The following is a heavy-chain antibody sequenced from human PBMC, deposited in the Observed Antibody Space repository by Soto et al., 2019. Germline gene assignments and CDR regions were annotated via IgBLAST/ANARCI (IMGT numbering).Heavy chain of an antibody. CDR1: GFTFSSYG. CDR3: ARELSDDAFDI. Sequence: GGSLRLSCAASGFTFSSYGMHWVRQAPGKGLEWVAVIWYDGSNKYYADSVKGRFTISRDNSKNTLHLQMNSLRAEDTAVYYCARELSDDAFDIWGQGTMVTVS. CDR2: IWYDGSNK. J-gene: IGHJ3*02. V-gene: IGHV3-33*01.